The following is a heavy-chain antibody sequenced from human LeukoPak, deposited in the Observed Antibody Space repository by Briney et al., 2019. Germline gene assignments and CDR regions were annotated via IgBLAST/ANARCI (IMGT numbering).Heavy chain of an antibody. D-gene: IGHD6-13*01. Sequence: GGSLRLSCAASGFTFSSYAMSWVRQAPGKGLEWVSAISGSGGSTYYADSVKGRFTISRDNSKNTLYLQMNSLRAEDTAVYYCAKGRSSWYVGNWFDPWGQGTLVTVSS. J-gene: IGHJ5*02. CDR3: AKGRSSWYVGNWFDP. CDR2: ISGSGGST. V-gene: IGHV3-23*01. CDR1: GFTFSSYA.